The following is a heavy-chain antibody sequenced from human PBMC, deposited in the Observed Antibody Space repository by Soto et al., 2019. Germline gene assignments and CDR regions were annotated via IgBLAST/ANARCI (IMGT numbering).Heavy chain of an antibody. J-gene: IGHJ4*02. V-gene: IGHV4-30-4*01. Sequence: SETLSLTCTVSGGSISSGDFYWSWIRQPPGKGLELIGNIYYSGSTYYNPSLRSRAIMSVDTSQNQFSLKLSSLTAADTAVYFCARADDFSDRCDDWGQGALVTVSS. CDR2: IYYSGST. CDR1: GGSISSGDFY. D-gene: IGHD4-17*01. CDR3: ARADDFSDRCDD.